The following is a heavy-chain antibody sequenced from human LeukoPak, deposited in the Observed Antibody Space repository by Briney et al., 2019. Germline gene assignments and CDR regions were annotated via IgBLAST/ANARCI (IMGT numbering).Heavy chain of an antibody. CDR3: ARDNYYGSGRPFDY. Sequence: PGGSLRLSCAASGFTFSSYGMNWVRQSAGKGLEWVSYISSSSSNINYADSVKGRFTISRDNAKNSLYLQMNSLRAEDTAVYYCARDNYYGSGRPFDYWGQGTLVTVSS. CDR1: GFTFSSYG. V-gene: IGHV3-48*04. J-gene: IGHJ4*02. D-gene: IGHD3-10*01. CDR2: ISSSSSNI.